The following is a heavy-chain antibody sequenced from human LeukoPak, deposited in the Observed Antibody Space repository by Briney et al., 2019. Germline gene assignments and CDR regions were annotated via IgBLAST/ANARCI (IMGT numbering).Heavy chain of an antibody. D-gene: IGHD3-22*01. J-gene: IGHJ4*02. CDR2: IYTSGST. CDR3: ARVAGYYNDY. Sequence: PSETLSLTCTVSGGSISSGSYYWSWIRQPAGKGLEWIGRIYTSGSTNYNPSLMSRVTISVDTPKNQFSLKLSSVTAADTAVYYCARVAGYYNDYWGQGTLVTVSS. V-gene: IGHV4-61*02. CDR1: GGSISSGSYY.